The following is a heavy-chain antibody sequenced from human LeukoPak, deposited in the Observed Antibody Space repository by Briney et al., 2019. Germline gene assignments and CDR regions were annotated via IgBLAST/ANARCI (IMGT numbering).Heavy chain of an antibody. D-gene: IGHD6-19*01. CDR3: ASSSGWPHTPDY. J-gene: IGHJ4*02. CDR1: GGTFSSYA. CDR2: IIPILGIA. V-gene: IGHV1-69*04. Sequence: SVKVSCKASGGTFSSYAISWVRQAPGQGLEWMGRIIPILGIANYAQKFQGRVTITADKSTSTAYMELSSLRSEDTAVYYCASSSGWPHTPDYWGQGTLVTVSS.